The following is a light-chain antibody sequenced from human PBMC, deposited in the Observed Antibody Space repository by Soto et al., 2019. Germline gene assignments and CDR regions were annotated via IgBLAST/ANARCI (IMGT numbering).Light chain of an antibody. J-gene: IGKJ5*01. CDR2: DDS. Sequence: DIQMTQSPSTLSASVGDSVTITCRASQNIRNWLAWYQQKPGKAPNPLIYDDSSLKSGVPARFSGSGSGTEFTLTISSLQPDDFATYYCQQYNTYSTVGQGTRLEIK. CDR3: QQYNTYST. CDR1: QNIRNW. V-gene: IGKV1-5*01.